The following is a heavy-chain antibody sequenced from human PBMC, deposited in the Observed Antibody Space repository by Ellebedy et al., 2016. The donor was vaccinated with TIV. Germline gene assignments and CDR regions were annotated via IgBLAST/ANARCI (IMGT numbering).Heavy chain of an antibody. D-gene: IGHD4-17*01. CDR2: FYYSGST. CDR3: ASRESTVTTGASMGFDP. CDR1: GFTFSSYSMN. V-gene: IGHV4-59*05. J-gene: IGHJ5*02. Sequence: MPGGSLRLSCSASGFTFSSYSMNWVRQAPGKGLEWVGSFYYSGSTYYNPSLKSRVTISVDTSKNQFSLKLTSVTAADTAVYYCASRESTVTTGASMGFDPWGQGTLVTVSS.